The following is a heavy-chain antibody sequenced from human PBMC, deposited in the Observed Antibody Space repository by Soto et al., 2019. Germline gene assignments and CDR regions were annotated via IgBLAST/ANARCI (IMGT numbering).Heavy chain of an antibody. Sequence: GESLKISCKGSGYSVTSYWIGWVRQMPGKGLEWMGIIYPGDSDTRYSPSFQGQVTISADKSISTGYLQWSSLKASDTAMYYCARTSAAGKYYYGMDVWGQGNTVTVSS. V-gene: IGHV5-51*01. CDR1: GYSVTSYW. D-gene: IGHD6-13*01. CDR2: IYPGDSDT. J-gene: IGHJ6*02. CDR3: ARTSAAGKYYYGMDV.